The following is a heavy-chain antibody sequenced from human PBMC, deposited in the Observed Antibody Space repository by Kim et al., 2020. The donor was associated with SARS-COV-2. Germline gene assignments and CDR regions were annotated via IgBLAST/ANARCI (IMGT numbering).Heavy chain of an antibody. J-gene: IGHJ5*02. V-gene: IGHV3-33*05. CDR1: GFTFSSYG. Sequence: GSLRLSCAASGFTFSSYGMHWVRQAPGKGLEWVAVISYDGSNKYYADSVKGRFTISRDNSKNTLYLQMNSLRAEDTAVYYCARVGLGDYGDYEAWGQGTLVTVSS. CDR2: ISYDGSNK. D-gene: IGHD4-17*01. CDR3: ARVGLGDYGDYEA.